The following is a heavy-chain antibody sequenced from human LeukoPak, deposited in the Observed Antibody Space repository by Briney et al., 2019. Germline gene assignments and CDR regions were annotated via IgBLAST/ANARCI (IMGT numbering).Heavy chain of an antibody. D-gene: IGHD6-19*01. J-gene: IGHJ4*02. CDR2: INWNVGST. Sequence: GGSLRLSCAASGFTFDDYGMSWVRQAPGKGLEWVSGINWNVGSTGYADSVKGRFTISRDNAKNSLYLQMNSLRAEDTAVYYCARDSSGWYRFWGQGTLVTVSS. CDR1: GFTFDDYG. V-gene: IGHV3-20*04. CDR3: ARDSSGWYRF.